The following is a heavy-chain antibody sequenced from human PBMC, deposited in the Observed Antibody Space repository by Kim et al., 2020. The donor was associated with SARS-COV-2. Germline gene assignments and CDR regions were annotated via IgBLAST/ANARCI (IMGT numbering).Heavy chain of an antibody. CDR2: ISYDGSNK. J-gene: IGHJ4*01. Sequence: GGSLRLSCAASGFTFSSYAMHWVRQAPGKGLEWVAVISYDGSNKYYADSAKGRFTISSANSKNTQYLQMNSLRAEATAVYYCASDGGTMVRGAFDYW. CDR1: GFTFSSYA. CDR3: ASDGGTMVRGAFDY. V-gene: IGHV3-30*04. D-gene: IGHD3-10*01.